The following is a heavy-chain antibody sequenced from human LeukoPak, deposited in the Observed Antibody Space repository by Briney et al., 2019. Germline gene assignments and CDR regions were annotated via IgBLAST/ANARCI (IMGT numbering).Heavy chain of an antibody. V-gene: IGHV1-8*01. CDR2: MKTNSGNT. CDR1: GYTFTSYD. Sequence: GASVKVSCKASGYTFTSYDINWVRQAHRQGHEWMGLMKTNSGNTGNAQKSQGRVTMTRNTSISTAYMELSSLRSEDTAVYYCARADNGYSYGPVLYYGMDVWGQGTTVTVSS. CDR3: ARADNGYSYGPVLYYGMDV. J-gene: IGHJ6*02. D-gene: IGHD5-18*01.